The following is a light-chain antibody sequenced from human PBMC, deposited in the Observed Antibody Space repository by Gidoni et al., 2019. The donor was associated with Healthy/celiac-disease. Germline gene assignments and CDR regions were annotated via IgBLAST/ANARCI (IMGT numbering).Light chain of an antibody. Sequence: DTQMTHSPSTLSASVGDRVTITCRASQRISSCLAWYRRKPGKAPKRLIYKASSLESWVPSRFSGSGSGTEFTLTISSRQTNDFATYYCQQYNSYWTFGQGTKVEIK. CDR3: QQYNSYWT. V-gene: IGKV1-5*03. CDR1: QRISSC. CDR2: KAS. J-gene: IGKJ1*01.